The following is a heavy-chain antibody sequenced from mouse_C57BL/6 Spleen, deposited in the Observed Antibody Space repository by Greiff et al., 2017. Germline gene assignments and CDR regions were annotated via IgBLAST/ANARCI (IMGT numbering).Heavy chain of an antibody. V-gene: IGHV1-50*01. J-gene: IGHJ4*01. CDR3: ARRKDYYAMDY. CDR2: IDPSDSYT. CDR1: GYTFTSYW. Sequence: VQLQQPGAELVKPGASVKLSCKASGYTFTSYWMQWVKQRPGQGLEWIGEIDPSDSYTNYNQKFKGKATLTVDTSSSTAYMQLSSLTSEDSAVYYCARRKDYYAMDYWGQGTSVTVSS.